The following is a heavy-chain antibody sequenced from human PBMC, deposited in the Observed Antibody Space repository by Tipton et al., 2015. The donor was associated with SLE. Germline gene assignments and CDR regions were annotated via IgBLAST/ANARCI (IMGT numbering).Heavy chain of an antibody. CDR1: GYSISSAYY. J-gene: IGHJ3*02. CDR2: IYHSGST. D-gene: IGHD1-7*01. Sequence: TLSLTCAVSGYSISSAYYWGWIRQPPGKGLEWIGSIYHSGSTYYNPSLKSRVTISVDTSKNQFSLRLSSVTAADTAVYYCARDSRTTAAAFDIWGQGTMVTVSS. V-gene: IGHV4-38-2*02. CDR3: ARDSRTTAAAFDI.